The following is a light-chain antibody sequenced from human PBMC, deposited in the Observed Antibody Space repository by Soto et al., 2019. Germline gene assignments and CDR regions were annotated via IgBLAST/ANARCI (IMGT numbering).Light chain of an antibody. J-gene: IGKJ4*01. CDR1: QTLLYTSINKNY. CDR3: QQHYNTPFT. CDR2: WAS. V-gene: IGKV4-1*01. Sequence: DIVLTQSPESLAVSLGERATINCKSSQTLLYTSINKNYLVWYQQKPGQPPKRLIYWASTRESGVPDRFGGSGSGTEFTLTISSLQAEDVAVYYWQQHYNTPFTFGGGTKVEIK.